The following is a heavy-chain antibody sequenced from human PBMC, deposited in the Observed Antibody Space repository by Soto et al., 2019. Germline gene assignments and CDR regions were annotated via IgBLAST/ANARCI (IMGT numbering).Heavy chain of an antibody. J-gene: IGHJ6*03. Sequence: SVKVSCKASGGTFSSYTISLVRQAPGQGLEWMGRIIPILGIANYAQKFQGRVTITADKSTSTAYMELSSLRSEDTAVYYCAREDLSSVVAATTPGDYYYYMDVWGKGTTVTVSS. CDR1: GGTFSSYT. CDR2: IIPILGIA. CDR3: AREDLSSVVAATTPGDYYYYMDV. D-gene: IGHD2-15*01. V-gene: IGHV1-69*04.